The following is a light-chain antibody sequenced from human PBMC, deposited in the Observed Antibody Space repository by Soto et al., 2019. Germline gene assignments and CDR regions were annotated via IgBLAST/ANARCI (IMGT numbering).Light chain of an antibody. V-gene: IGKV3-20*01. CDR2: HAS. J-gene: IGKJ2*01. Sequence: EIVLTQSPDTLSLSPGERATLSCRASRSVSSNYLAWYQQKPGQGPRLLIYHASSRASGIPDRFSGSGSGTDFTLSISRLEPEDFAVYYCQQYGSSPYTFGQGTKLEI. CDR3: QQYGSSPYT. CDR1: RSVSSNY.